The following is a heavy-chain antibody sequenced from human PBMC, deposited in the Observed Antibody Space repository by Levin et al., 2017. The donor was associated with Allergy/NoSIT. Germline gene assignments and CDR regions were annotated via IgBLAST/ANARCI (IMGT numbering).Heavy chain of an antibody. J-gene: IGHJ4*02. Sequence: SETLSLTCTVSGGSISSGGYYWSWIRQHPGKGLEWIGYIYYSGSTYYNPSLKSRVTISVDTSKNQFSLKLSSVTAADTAVYYCARVTMIGVLFDYWGQGTLVTVSS. CDR3: ARVTMIGVLFDY. D-gene: IGHD3-22*01. CDR2: IYYSGST. V-gene: IGHV4-31*03. CDR1: GGSISSGGYY.